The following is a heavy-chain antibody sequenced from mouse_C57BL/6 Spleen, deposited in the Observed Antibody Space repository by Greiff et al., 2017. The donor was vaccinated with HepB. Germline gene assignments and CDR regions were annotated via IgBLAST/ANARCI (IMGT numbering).Heavy chain of an antibody. CDR1: GFTFSSYG. D-gene: IGHD2-4*01. CDR2: ISSGGSYT. CDR3: ASYYDYDYAWFAY. V-gene: IGHV5-6*01. Sequence: EVKLVESGGDLVKPGGSLKLSCAASGFTFSSYGMSWVRQTPDKRLEWVATISSGGSYTYYPDSVKGRFTISRDNAKNTLYLQMSSLKSEDTAMYYGASYYDYDYAWFAYWGQGTLVTVSA. J-gene: IGHJ3*01.